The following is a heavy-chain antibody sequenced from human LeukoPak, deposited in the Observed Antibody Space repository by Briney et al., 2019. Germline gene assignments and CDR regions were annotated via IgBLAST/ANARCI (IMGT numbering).Heavy chain of an antibody. CDR3: AKDSFTMVRGVIPYMDV. D-gene: IGHD3-10*01. Sequence: GRSLRLSCAASGFTFSSYGMHWVRQAPGKGLEWVAVIWYDGSNKYYSDSVKGRFTISRDNSKNTLYLQMNSLRAEDTAVYYCAKDSFTMVRGVIPYMDVWGKGTTVTVSS. CDR1: GFTFSSYG. CDR2: IWYDGSNK. V-gene: IGHV3-33*06. J-gene: IGHJ6*03.